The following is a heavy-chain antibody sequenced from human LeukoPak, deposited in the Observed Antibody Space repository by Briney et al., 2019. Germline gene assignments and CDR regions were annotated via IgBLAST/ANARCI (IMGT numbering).Heavy chain of an antibody. CDR3: ARAPLHSNGWSFDY. D-gene: IGHD6-19*01. Sequence: PGGSLRLSCAASEFTFSSFTMHWVRHAPGKGLEWVAVISYDGRNKYYADSVKGRFTISRDNSKNTLYLQMNSLRPEDTAVYYCARAPLHSNGWSFDYWGQGTLVTASS. CDR1: EFTFSSFT. CDR2: ISYDGRNK. J-gene: IGHJ4*02. V-gene: IGHV3-30*04.